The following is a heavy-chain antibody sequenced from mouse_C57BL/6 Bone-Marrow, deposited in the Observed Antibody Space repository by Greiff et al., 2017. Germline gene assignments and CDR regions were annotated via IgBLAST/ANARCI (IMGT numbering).Heavy chain of an antibody. D-gene: IGHD1-1*01. Sequence: VQLQQSVAELVRPGASVKLSCTASGFNIKNTYMHWVKQRPEQGLEWIGRIDPANGNTKYAPKFQGKDTITADTSSNTAYLQLSSLTSEDTAIYYCAYYYYGSSFYWYFDVWGTGTTVTVSS. J-gene: IGHJ1*03. V-gene: IGHV14-3*01. CDR1: GFNIKNTY. CDR2: IDPANGNT. CDR3: AYYYYGSSFYWYFDV.